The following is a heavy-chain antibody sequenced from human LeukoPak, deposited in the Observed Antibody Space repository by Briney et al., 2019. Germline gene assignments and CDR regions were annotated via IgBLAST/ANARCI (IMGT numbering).Heavy chain of an antibody. CDR1: GFTFTSYY. J-gene: IGHJ3*02. V-gene: IGHV1-46*01. CDR2: INPSGGST. CDR3: ARVGRSPRAFDI. Sequence: ASVKVSCKASGFTFTSYYMHWVRQAPGQGLEWMGIINPSGGSTSYAQKFQGRVTMTRDTSTSTVYMELSSLRSEDTAVYYCARVGRSPRAFDIWGQGTMVTVSS. D-gene: IGHD2-15*01.